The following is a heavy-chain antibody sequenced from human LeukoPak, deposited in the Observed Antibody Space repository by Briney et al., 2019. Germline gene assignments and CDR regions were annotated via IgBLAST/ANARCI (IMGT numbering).Heavy chain of an antibody. CDR3: AKAYPTNQGH. Sequence: GGSLRLSCATSGFIFSHHGMNWVRQAPGKGLEWVSGIRADAVTTYYADSVKGRFIISRDNSKNTLYLQMNSLRAEDTAVYYCAKAYPTNQGHWGQGTLVTVSS. J-gene: IGHJ4*02. CDR1: GFIFSHHG. D-gene: IGHD2-8*01. CDR2: IRADAVTT. V-gene: IGHV3-23*01.